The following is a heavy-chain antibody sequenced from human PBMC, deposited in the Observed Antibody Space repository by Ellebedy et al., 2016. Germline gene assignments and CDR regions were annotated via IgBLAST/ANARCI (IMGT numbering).Heavy chain of an antibody. CDR1: GGSISSSSYY. D-gene: IGHD3-10*01. CDR3: VRQYGSGRWYFDY. CDR2: IYYSGTS. J-gene: IGHJ4*02. V-gene: IGHV4-39*01. Sequence: SETLSLTCTVSGGSISSSSYYWGWIRQPPGKGLEWIGIIYYSGTSYNNPSLKSRVTISIDTSKNQFSLKLSSVTAADTAVYYCVRQYGSGRWYFDYWGQGILVTVSS.